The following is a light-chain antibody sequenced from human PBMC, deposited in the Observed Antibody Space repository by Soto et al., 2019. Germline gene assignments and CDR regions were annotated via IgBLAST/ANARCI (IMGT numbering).Light chain of an antibody. V-gene: IGKV1-12*01. J-gene: IGKJ3*01. CDR2: AAS. CDR3: HQYGLSPMVT. Sequence: DIQMTQSPSSLSASVGDRVTITCRASQDINRWLAWYQQKPGKAPKVLIYAASSLQSGVPSRFSGSGSGTDFTLTISSLQPEDFALYYCHQYGLSPMVTFGPGTKVDIK. CDR1: QDINRW.